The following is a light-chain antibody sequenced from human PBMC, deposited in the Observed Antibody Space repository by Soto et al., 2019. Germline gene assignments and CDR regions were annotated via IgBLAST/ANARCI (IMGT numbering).Light chain of an antibody. V-gene: IGLV1-40*01. CDR2: GNR. Sequence: QSVLTQPPSVSGAPGQRVTISCTVNSSNLGAGYDVHWYRQLPGAAPKLVIFGNRNRPSGVPERFSGSKSGTSASLAITGLQGEDEADYYCQAYDYSLTASVFGGGTKLTVL. J-gene: IGLJ3*02. CDR3: QAYDYSLTASV. CDR1: SSNLGAGYD.